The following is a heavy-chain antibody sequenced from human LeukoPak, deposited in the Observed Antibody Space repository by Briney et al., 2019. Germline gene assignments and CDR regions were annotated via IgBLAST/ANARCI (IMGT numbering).Heavy chain of an antibody. J-gene: IGHJ6*02. Sequence: SVKVSCKASGGTFSSYAISWVRQAPGQGLEWMGRIIPILGIANYAQKFQGRVTITADKSTSTAYMELSSLRSEDTAVYYCARLVVVAANSLVYYYGMDVWGQGTTVTVSS. D-gene: IGHD2-15*01. CDR1: GGTFSSYA. CDR2: IIPILGIA. CDR3: ARLVVVAANSLVYYYGMDV. V-gene: IGHV1-69*04.